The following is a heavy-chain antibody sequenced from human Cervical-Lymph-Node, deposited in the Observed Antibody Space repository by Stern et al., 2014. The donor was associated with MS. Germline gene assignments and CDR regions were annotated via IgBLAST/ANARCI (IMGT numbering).Heavy chain of an antibody. CDR1: GYIFTTNW. V-gene: IGHV5-51*01. D-gene: IGHD2/OR15-2a*01. Sequence: EVQLVESGAEVKKPGESLKISCQASGYIFTTNWIGWVRQMPGQGLEWIGLIHPSDSDTRYRPSFQGHVTISADRSTNTASLQWGSLQASDTAMYYCARLKTTSSNAGDYWGQGTLVTVSS. CDR2: IHPSDSDT. CDR3: ARLKTTSSNAGDY. J-gene: IGHJ4*02.